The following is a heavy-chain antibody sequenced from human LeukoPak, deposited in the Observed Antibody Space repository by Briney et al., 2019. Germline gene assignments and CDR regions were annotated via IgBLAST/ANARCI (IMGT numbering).Heavy chain of an antibody. V-gene: IGHV5-51*01. CDR2: IYPGDSDT. Sequence: GEFLKISCKGSGYSFTSYWIGWVRQMPGKGLEWMGIIYPGDSDTRYSPSFQGQVTISADKSISTAYLQWSSLKASDTAMYYCATTRDYYGSGYNWFDPWGQGTLVTVSS. D-gene: IGHD3-10*01. J-gene: IGHJ5*02. CDR3: ATTRDYYGSGYNWFDP. CDR1: GYSFTSYW.